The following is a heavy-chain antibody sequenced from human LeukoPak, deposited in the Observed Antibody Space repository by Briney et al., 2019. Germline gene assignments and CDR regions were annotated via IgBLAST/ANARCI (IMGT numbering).Heavy chain of an antibody. CDR3: ARGEGSGTYMSYFDY. V-gene: IGHV4-34*01. CDR1: GGTFGGYY. J-gene: IGHJ4*02. D-gene: IGHD3-10*01. CDR2: IDHSGNT. Sequence: SETLSLTCAVYGGTFGGYYWSWIRQSPGKGLEWIGEIDHSGNTNYNPSLKSRVTISEDTSKNQFSLKLSSVSAVDTAVYYCARGEGSGTYMSYFDYWGQGTLVTVSS.